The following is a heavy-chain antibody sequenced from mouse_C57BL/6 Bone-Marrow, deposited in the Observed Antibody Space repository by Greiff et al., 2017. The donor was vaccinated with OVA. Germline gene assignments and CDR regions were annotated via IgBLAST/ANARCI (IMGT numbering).Heavy chain of an antibody. D-gene: IGHD3-2*02. CDR3: TTRLFLYAMDY. CDR1: GFNIKDDY. CDR2: IDPENGDT. Sequence: EVKLMESGAELVRPGASVKLSCTASGFNIKDDYMHWVKQRPEQGLEWIGWIDPENGDTEYASKFQGKATITADTSSNTAYLQLSSLTSEDTAVYYCTTRLFLYAMDYWGQGTSVTVSS. V-gene: IGHV14-4*01. J-gene: IGHJ4*01.